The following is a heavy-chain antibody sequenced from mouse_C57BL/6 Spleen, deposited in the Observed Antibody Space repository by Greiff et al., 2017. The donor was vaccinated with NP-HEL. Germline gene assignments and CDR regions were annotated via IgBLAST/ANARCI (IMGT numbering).Heavy chain of an antibody. CDR1: GFTFTDYY. D-gene: IGHD2-1*01. CDR2: IRNKANGYTT. V-gene: IGHV7-3*01. Sequence: EVQRVESGGGLVQPGGSLSLSCAASGFTFTDYYMSWVRQPPGKALEWLGFIRNKANGYTTEYSASVKGRFTISRDNSQSILYLQMNALRAEDSATYFCARCRDLLADYWGQGTTLTVSS. J-gene: IGHJ2*01. CDR3: ARCRDLLADY.